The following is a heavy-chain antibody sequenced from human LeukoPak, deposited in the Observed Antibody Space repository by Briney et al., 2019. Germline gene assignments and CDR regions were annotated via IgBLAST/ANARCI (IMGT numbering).Heavy chain of an antibody. V-gene: IGHV1-69*06. CDR3: ARDLPNYYDSSGYYWGGFDP. CDR2: IIPIFGTA. CDR1: GGTFSSYA. J-gene: IGHJ5*02. D-gene: IGHD3-22*01. Sequence: SVKVSCKASGGTFSSYAISWVRQAPGQGLEWMGGIIPIFGTANYAQKFQGRVTITADKSTSTAYMELSSLRSEDTAVYYCARDLPNYYDSSGYYWGGFDPWGQGTLVTVSS.